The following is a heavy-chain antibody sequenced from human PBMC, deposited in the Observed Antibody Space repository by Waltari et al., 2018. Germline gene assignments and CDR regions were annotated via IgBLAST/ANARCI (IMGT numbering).Heavy chain of an antibody. CDR3: ARTRTTSSYLQYYYYMDV. Sequence: QLQLQESGPRLVKPSETLSLTCSVSGGSISRSSYHWGWIRQSPGKGLEWIGSIYYSGSTYYNPSLKSRVTISVDTFKKQISLRLTSVTAADTAVYYCARTRTTSSYLQYYYYMDVWGRGTTVTISS. V-gene: IGHV4-39*07. CDR1: GGSISRSSYH. J-gene: IGHJ6*03. CDR2: IYYSGST. D-gene: IGHD3-22*01.